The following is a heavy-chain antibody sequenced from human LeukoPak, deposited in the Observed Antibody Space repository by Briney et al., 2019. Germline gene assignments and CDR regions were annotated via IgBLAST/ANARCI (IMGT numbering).Heavy chain of an antibody. Sequence: ASVKVSCKASGYTFTGYYMHWVRQAPGQGLEWMGWINPNSGDTNYSQKFQGRVSMTRDTSINTAYMELSSLRSEDTAVYYCAREIAAAGTYYYYGMDVWGQGTTVTVSS. CDR1: GYTFTGYY. CDR3: AREIAAAGTYYYYGMDV. J-gene: IGHJ6*02. V-gene: IGHV1-2*02. CDR2: INPNSGDT. D-gene: IGHD6-13*01.